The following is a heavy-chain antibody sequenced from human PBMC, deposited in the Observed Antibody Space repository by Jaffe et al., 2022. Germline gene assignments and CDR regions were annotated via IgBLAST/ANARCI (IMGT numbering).Heavy chain of an antibody. V-gene: IGHV3-7*03. J-gene: IGHJ4*02. CDR2: INQEGSEK. Sequence: EVQLVESGGGLVQPGGSLRLSCAASGFTFSSYWMTWVRQAPGKGLEWVANINQEGSEKYYVDSVKGRFTISRDNAKNSLYLQMNSLRAEDTAMYYCARDQSGAEDYWGQGTLVTVSS. CDR3: ARDQSGAEDY. D-gene: IGHD3-10*01. CDR1: GFTFSSYW.